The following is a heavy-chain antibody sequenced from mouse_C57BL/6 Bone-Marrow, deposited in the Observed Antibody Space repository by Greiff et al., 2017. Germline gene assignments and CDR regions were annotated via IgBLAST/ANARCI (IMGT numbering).Heavy chain of an antibody. Sequence: VQLQQSGAELARPGASVKMSCKASGYTFTSYTMHWVKQRPGQGLEWIGYINPSSGYTKYNQKFKDKATLTADKSSSTAYMQLSSLTSEDSAVEYCAALLRGFYYAMDYWGQGTSVTVSS. J-gene: IGHJ4*01. CDR3: AALLRGFYYAMDY. CDR2: INPSSGYT. V-gene: IGHV1-4*01. CDR1: GYTFTSYT. D-gene: IGHD1-1*01.